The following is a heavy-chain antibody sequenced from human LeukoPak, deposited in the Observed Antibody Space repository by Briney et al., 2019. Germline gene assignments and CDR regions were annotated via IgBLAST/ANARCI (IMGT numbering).Heavy chain of an antibody. CDR1: GDSISSGGYY. V-gene: IGHV4-31*03. D-gene: IGHD5-12*01. Sequence: SQTLSLTCTVSGDSISSGGYYWSWIRQHPGKGLEWIGYIYYSGSAYYNPLLKSRVSISVDTSKNQFSLKLTSVTAADTALYFCARGYSRGYAWFDPWGQGILVTVSS. CDR3: ARGYSRGYAWFDP. CDR2: IYYSGSA. J-gene: IGHJ5*02.